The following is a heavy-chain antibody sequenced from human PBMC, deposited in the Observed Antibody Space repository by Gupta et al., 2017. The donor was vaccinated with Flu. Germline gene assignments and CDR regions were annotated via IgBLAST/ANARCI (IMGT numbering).Heavy chain of an antibody. Sequence: QVQLQESGPGLVKPSETLSLTCTLSGCSISSYYWHWIRQPPGKGLEWIGYSSYNGHSNYNSSLKSRVTISVDTPRNQFSLRLRSVTAADTAVYYCVRDLGSSSSHHWGQGTLVMVSS. CDR2: SSYNGHS. J-gene: IGHJ5*02. D-gene: IGHD2-2*01. V-gene: IGHV4-59*01. CDR3: VRDLGSSSSHH. CDR1: GCSISSYY.